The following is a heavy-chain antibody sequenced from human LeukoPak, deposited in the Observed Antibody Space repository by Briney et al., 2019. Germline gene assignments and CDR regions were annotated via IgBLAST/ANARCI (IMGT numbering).Heavy chain of an antibody. CDR2: TYYRSKWYS. V-gene: IGHV6-1*01. J-gene: IGHJ5*02. Sequence: SQTLSLTCGISGDSVSSNSAAWNWIRQSPSRGLEWLGRTYYRSKWYSDYAISVKSRITINPDTSKNQFSLQLNSVTPEDTAVYYCAYYGDPPYNWFDPWGQGTLVTVSS. CDR1: GDSVSSNSAA. D-gene: IGHD4-17*01. CDR3: AYYGDPPYNWFDP.